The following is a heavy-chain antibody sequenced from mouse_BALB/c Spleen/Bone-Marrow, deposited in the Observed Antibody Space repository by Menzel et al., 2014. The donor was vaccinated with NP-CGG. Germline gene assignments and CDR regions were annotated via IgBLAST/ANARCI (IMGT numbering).Heavy chain of an antibody. V-gene: IGHV1-39*01. CDR2: IDPYYGGT. J-gene: IGHJ4*01. CDR3: ARRGDGYCGAMGY. Sequence: EVKLVESGPELEKPGASVKISCKASGYSFTGYNMNWVKQRNGKGLEWIGNIDPYYGGTSYNQKFKGKATLTVDKSSSTAYVQLKSLTSEDSAVHYCARRGDGYCGAMGYWGQGTSVTVSS. D-gene: IGHD2-3*01. CDR1: GYSFTGYN.